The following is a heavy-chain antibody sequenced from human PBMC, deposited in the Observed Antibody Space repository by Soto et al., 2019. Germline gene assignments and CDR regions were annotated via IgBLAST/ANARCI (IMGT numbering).Heavy chain of an antibody. D-gene: IGHD3-16*01. V-gene: IGHV1-69*06. CDR1: GGSFSSYA. CDR3: ARGGYYDNVWGKLSHYGLDK. CDR2: IIPIFGTA. Sequence: ASVKVSFKASGGSFSSYAISWVRQAPGQGLEWMGGIIPIFGTANYAQKFQGRVTITADRSTSTVYMELRSLKSKDTAVYYCARGGYYDNVWGKLSHYGLDKWGQGTSVTVSS. J-gene: IGHJ6*02.